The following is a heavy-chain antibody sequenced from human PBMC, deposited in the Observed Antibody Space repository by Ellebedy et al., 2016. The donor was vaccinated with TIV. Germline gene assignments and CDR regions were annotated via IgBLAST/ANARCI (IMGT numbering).Heavy chain of an antibody. D-gene: IGHD5-24*01. CDR1: GGTFSSYA. Sequence: AASVKVSCKASGGTFSSYAISWVRQAPGQGLEWMGWISAYNGNTNYAQKLQGRVTMTTDTSTSTAYMELRSLRSDDTAVYYCARDLGDGYNPAFDYWGQGTLVTVSS. CDR3: ARDLGDGYNPAFDY. J-gene: IGHJ4*02. CDR2: ISAYNGNT. V-gene: IGHV1-18*01.